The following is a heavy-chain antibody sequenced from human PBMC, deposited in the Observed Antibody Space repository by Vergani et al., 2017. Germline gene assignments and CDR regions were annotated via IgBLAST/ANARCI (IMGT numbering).Heavy chain of an antibody. CDR3: AKETGYYYDSSGEYAFDI. Sequence: EVQLVESGGGLVKPGGSLRLSCAASGFTFSSYSMNWVRQAPGKGLEWVSSISSSSSYIYYANSVKGRFTISRDNAKNSLYLQMNSLRAEDTALYYCAKETGYYYDSSGEYAFDIWGQGTMVTVSS. V-gene: IGHV3-21*04. CDR2: ISSSSSYI. J-gene: IGHJ3*02. CDR1: GFTFSSYS. D-gene: IGHD3-22*01.